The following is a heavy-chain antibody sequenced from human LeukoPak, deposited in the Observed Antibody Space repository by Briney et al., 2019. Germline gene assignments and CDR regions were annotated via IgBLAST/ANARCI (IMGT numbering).Heavy chain of an antibody. V-gene: IGHV4-4*07. CDR3: ARGDFWSGYYRSFDY. J-gene: IGHJ4*02. D-gene: IGHD3-3*01. Sequence: SETLSLTCTLSGVSPRSYYWSWIRQTAGKRLCCIGRIYSSGTTNYNTSLKSRVTMSIDTSKNQFSLKLSSVAAADAAVYYCARGDFWSGYYRSFDYWGQGTLVTVSS. CDR2: IYSSGTT. CDR1: GVSPRSYY.